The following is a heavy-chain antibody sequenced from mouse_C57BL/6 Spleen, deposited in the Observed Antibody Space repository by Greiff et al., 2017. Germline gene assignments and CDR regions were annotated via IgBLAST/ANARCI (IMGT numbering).Heavy chain of an antibody. CDR3: GPRRHYYAMDY. D-gene: IGHD3-1*01. J-gene: IGHJ4*01. V-gene: IGHV1-80*01. CDR2: ISPGDGDT. Sequence: VQLQQSGAELVKPGASVKISCKASGYAFSSYWMNWVKQRPGQGLEWIGQISPGDGDTNYNGKFTGKATLTADKSSSTAYMQLSSLTSADSAVYFCGPRRHYYAMDYWGQGTSVTVSS. CDR1: GYAFSSYW.